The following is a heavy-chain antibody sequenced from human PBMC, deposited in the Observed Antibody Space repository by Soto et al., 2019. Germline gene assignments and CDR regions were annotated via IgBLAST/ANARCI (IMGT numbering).Heavy chain of an antibody. V-gene: IGHV4-34*01. J-gene: IGHJ4*02. CDR3: ARRTRVTPLFLDY. Sequence: SQTMSLPCAVYGGPFSGYYWSRIRQPPGKGLEWIGEINHSGSTNYNPSLKSRVTISVDTSKNQFSLKLSSVTAADTAVYYWARRTRVTPLFLDYSGQGTLVTVSS. CDR2: INHSGST. CDR1: GGPFSGYY. D-gene: IGHD4-4*01.